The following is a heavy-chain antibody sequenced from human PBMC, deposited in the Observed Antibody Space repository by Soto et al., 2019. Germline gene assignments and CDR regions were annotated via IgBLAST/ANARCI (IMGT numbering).Heavy chain of an antibody. V-gene: IGHV4-59*12. CDR2: IYYSGST. Sequence: SETLSLTCTVSGGSISSYYWRWIRQPPGKGLEWIGYIYYSGSTNYNPSLKSRVTISVDTSKNQFSLKLSSVTDADTCVYYCGRGRIRELDYWGQGTLVTVSS. D-gene: IGHD5-18*01. CDR1: GGSISSYY. J-gene: IGHJ4*02. CDR3: GRGRIRELDY.